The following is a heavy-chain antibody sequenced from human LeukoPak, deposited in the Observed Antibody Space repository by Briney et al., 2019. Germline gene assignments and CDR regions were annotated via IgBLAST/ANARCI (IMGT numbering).Heavy chain of an antibody. J-gene: IGHJ5*02. V-gene: IGHV1-69*13. CDR1: GYTFTSYA. CDR2: IIPIFGTA. D-gene: IGHD6-13*01. Sequence: SVKVSCKASGYTFTSYAMNWVRQAPGQGLEWMGGIIPIFGTANYAQKFQGRVTITADESTSTAYMELSSLRSEDTAVYYCARDRGIAAFDPWGQGTLVTVSS. CDR3: ARDRGIAAFDP.